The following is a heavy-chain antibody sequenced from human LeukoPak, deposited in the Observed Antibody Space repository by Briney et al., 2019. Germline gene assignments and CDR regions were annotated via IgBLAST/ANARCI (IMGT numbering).Heavy chain of an antibody. D-gene: IGHD5-12*01. J-gene: IGHJ4*02. Sequence: SETLSLTCTVSGGSISSYYWSWIRQPPGKGLEWIGYIYYSGSANYNPSLKSRVSISVDTSKNQFSLRLNSVTAADTAVYYCARDRSAYDPYFDYWGQGTLVTVSS. CDR2: IYYSGSA. CDR1: GGSISSYY. CDR3: ARDRSAYDPYFDY. V-gene: IGHV4-59*01.